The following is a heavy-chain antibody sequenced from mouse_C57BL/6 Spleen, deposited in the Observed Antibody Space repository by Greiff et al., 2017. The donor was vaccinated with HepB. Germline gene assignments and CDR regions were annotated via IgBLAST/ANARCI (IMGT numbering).Heavy chain of an antibody. Sequence: ESGAELARPGASVKLSCKASGYTFTSYGISWVKQRTGQGLEWIGEIYPRSGNTYYNEKFKGKATLTADKSSSTAYMELRSLTSEDSAVYFCARWRITTVVGFDYWGQGTTLTVSS. J-gene: IGHJ2*01. CDR1: GYTFTSYG. CDR2: IYPRSGNT. D-gene: IGHD1-1*01. V-gene: IGHV1-81*01. CDR3: ARWRITTVVGFDY.